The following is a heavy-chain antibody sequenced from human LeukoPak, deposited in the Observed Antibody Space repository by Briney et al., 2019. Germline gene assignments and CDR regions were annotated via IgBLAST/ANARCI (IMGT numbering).Heavy chain of an antibody. D-gene: IGHD3-9*01. Sequence: SVKVSCKASGGTFSSYAISWLRQAPGQRLEWLGRIIPILGLANYAQKFQGRVTMTTDTSKSSAHMHLRSLISDDTGEYYCASGPIFPTTYYILTFYYPHDAFDIWGQGTMVTVSS. CDR1: GGTFSSYA. CDR3: ASGPIFPTTYYILTFYYPHDAFDI. J-gene: IGHJ3*02. V-gene: IGHV1-69*04. CDR2: IIPILGLA.